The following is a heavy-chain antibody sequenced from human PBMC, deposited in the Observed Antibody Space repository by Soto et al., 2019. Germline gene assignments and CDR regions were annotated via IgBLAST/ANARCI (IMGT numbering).Heavy chain of an antibody. CDR3: ARGSTESYPGSRIFDF. CDR2: LTDNGGDA. Sequence: VGSLSLYCVASGLTFGSRAMSWVRQAPGVGLQWVATLTDNGGDAKYADSVRGRFVISRDNSKKTLYLQMTSLTAEDSAMYFCARGSTESYPGSRIFDFWGRGTLVTVSS. CDR1: GLTFGSRA. J-gene: IGHJ4*02. V-gene: IGHV3-23*01. D-gene: IGHD3-10*01.